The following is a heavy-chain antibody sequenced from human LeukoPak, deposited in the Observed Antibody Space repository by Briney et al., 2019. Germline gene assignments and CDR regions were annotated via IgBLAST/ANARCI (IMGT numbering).Heavy chain of an antibody. CDR2: ISYDGSNK. D-gene: IGHD3-10*01. Sequence: GRSLRLSCAASGFTFSSYAMHWVRRAPGKGLEWVAVISYDGSNKYYADSVKGRFTISRDNSKNTLYLQMNGLRAEDTAVYYCARDLTMVRGGPDWGQGTLVTVSS. J-gene: IGHJ4*02. CDR3: ARDLTMVRGGPD. CDR1: GFTFSSYA. V-gene: IGHV3-30*04.